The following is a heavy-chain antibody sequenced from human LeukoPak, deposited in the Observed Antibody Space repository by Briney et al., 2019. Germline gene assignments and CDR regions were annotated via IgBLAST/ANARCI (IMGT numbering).Heavy chain of an antibody. CDR3: AREGDYYDSSGYAPSFDY. J-gene: IGHJ4*02. CDR2: IKQDGSEK. Sequence: PGGSLRLSCAASGFTFSSYWMSWVRQAPGKGLEWVANIKQDGSEKYYVDSVKGRFTISRDNAKNSLYLQMNSLRAEDTAVYYCAREGDYYDSSGYAPSFDYWGQGTLVTVSS. CDR1: GFTFSSYW. D-gene: IGHD3-22*01. V-gene: IGHV3-7*01.